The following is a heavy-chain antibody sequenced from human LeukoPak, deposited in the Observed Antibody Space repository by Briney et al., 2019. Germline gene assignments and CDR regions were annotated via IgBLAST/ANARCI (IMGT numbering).Heavy chain of an antibody. V-gene: IGHV3-23*01. J-gene: IGHJ6*03. D-gene: IGHD2-2*01. CDR1: GFTFSSYA. CDR2: ISGSGGST. Sequence: PGGSLRLSCAASGFTFSSYAMSWVRQAPGKGLEWVSAISGSGGSTYYADSVKGRFTISRDNSKNTLYLQMNSLRAEDTAVYYCAKGAGVYCSSTSCYPYYHYMDVWGKGTTVTVSS. CDR3: AKGAGVYCSSTSCYPYYHYMDV.